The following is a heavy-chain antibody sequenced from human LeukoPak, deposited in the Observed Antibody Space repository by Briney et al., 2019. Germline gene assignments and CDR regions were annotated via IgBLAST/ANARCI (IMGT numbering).Heavy chain of an antibody. CDR3: ARMGRWELRDYYYYYMDV. Sequence: PSETLSLTCTVSGGSISSYYWSWIRQPAGKGLEWIGRIYTSGSTNYNPSLKSRVTMSVDTSKNQFSLKLSSVTAADTAVYYCARMGRWELRDYYYYYMDVWGKGTTVTVSS. V-gene: IGHV4-4*07. CDR1: GGSISSYY. D-gene: IGHD1-26*01. J-gene: IGHJ6*03. CDR2: IYTSGST.